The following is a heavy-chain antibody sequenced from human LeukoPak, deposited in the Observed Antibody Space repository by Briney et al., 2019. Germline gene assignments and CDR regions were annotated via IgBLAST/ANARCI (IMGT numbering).Heavy chain of an antibody. Sequence: GASVKVSCKASGGTFSSYAISWVRQAPGQGLEWTGRIIPILGIANYAQKFQGRVTITADKSTSTAYMELSSLRSEDTAVYYCAAEYYDILTGSFDYWGQETLVTVSS. J-gene: IGHJ4*02. D-gene: IGHD3-9*01. CDR2: IIPILGIA. V-gene: IGHV1-69*04. CDR3: AAEYYDILTGSFDY. CDR1: GGTFSSYA.